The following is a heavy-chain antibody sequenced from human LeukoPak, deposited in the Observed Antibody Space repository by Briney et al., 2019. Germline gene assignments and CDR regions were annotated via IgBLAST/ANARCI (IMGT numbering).Heavy chain of an antibody. V-gene: IGHV1-2*02. CDR2: INPNSGGT. D-gene: IGHD3-10*01. CDR3: ARDVRGFGEFWRLDS. CDR1: GYTFTDCY. J-gene: IGHJ4*02. Sequence: ASVKVSCKASGYTFTDCYMHWVRQAPGQGLEWMGWINPNSGGTNYAQKFQGRVTMTRDTSISTAYMDLSRLRSDDTAVYHCARDVRGFGEFWRLDSWGQGTLVTVSS.